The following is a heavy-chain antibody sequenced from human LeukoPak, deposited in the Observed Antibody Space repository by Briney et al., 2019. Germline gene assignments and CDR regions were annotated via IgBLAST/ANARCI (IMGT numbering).Heavy chain of an antibody. CDR3: AKGFYHYFGSGSYTLDF. J-gene: IGHJ4*02. CDR1: GFTFTNYG. Sequence: GGSLRLSCAASAASGFTFTNYGMNWVRQAPGKGLEWVSYISISTTTIHYADSVKGRFTISRDNAKNSLYLQMNTLTGEDTAVYYCAKGFYHYFGSGSYTLDFWGQGTQVTVSS. D-gene: IGHD3-10*01. CDR2: ISISTTTI. V-gene: IGHV3-48*04.